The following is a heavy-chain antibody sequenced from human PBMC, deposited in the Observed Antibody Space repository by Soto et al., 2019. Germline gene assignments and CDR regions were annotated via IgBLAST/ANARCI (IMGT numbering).Heavy chain of an antibody. CDR1: GFTFRNNA. V-gene: IGHV3-30-3*01. CDR2: ISFDGNTK. CDR3: ERVPLGLAIGHGMDV. Sequence: QVQLVESGGTVVLPGRSLRLSCAVSGFTFRNNAMHWVRQAPGKGLEWVAVISFDGNTKYYADSVKGRVSVSRDNFANTLFLQMGNLRIEDKAVYYCERVPLGLAIGHGMDVWGHGTTVTVS. D-gene: IGHD5-12*01. J-gene: IGHJ6*02.